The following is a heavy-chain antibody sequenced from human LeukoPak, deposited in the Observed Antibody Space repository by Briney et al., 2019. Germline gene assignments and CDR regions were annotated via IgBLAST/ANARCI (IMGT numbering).Heavy chain of an antibody. V-gene: IGHV3-53*01. Sequence: GGSLRLSCAASGLTVSNNYMIWVRQAPGKGLEWVSIIQITGTTYYADSVKGRFTISRDNSKNTIFLQMNSLRVDDTAMYYCARETGGGFDYWGQGTPVTVSS. CDR2: IQITGTT. D-gene: IGHD3-16*01. CDR3: ARETGGGFDY. CDR1: GLTVSNNY. J-gene: IGHJ4*02.